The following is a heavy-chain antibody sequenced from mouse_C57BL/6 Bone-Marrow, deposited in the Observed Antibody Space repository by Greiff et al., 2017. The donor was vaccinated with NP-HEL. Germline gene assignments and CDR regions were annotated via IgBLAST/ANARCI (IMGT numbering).Heavy chain of an antibody. CDR2: IDPETGGT. V-gene: IGHV1-15*01. CDR3: TSLYTY. Sequence: LVESGAELVRPGASVTLSCKASGYTFTDYEMHWVKQTPVHGLEWIGAIDPETGGTAYNQKFKGKAILTADKSSSTAYMELRSLTSEDSAVYYCTSLYTYWGQGTTLTVSS. D-gene: IGHD2-1*01. CDR1: GYTFTDYE. J-gene: IGHJ2*01.